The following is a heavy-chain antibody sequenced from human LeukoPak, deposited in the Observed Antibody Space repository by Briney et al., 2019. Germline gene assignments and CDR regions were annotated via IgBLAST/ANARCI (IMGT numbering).Heavy chain of an antibody. Sequence: KTSETLSLTCAVYGGSFSGYYWSWIRQPPGKGLEWIGEINHSGSTNYNPSLKSRVTISVDTSKNQFSLKLSSVTAADTAVYYCARLLNYYDSSGYYPAGWYFDLWGRGTLVTVSS. D-gene: IGHD3-22*01. J-gene: IGHJ2*01. CDR1: GGSFSGYY. CDR2: INHSGST. V-gene: IGHV4-34*01. CDR3: ARLLNYYDSSGYYPAGWYFDL.